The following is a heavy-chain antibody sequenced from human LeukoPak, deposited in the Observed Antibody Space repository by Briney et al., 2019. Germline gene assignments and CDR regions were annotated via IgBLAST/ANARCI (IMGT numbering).Heavy chain of an antibody. J-gene: IGHJ4*02. D-gene: IGHD5-24*01. CDR2: ISGHSGHT. Sequence: ASVKVSCKASGYTFTSYGISWVRQAPGQGLEWMGWISGHSGHTSYAQKFQGRVTLTTDTSTSTAYMDLRSLTSDDTAVYFCARGDGDYWGQGTLVTVSS. CDR3: ARGDGDY. CDR1: GYTFTSYG. V-gene: IGHV1-18*01.